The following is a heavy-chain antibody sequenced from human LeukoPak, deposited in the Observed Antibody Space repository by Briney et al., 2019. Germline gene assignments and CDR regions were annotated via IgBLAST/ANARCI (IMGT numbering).Heavy chain of an antibody. CDR1: GYTFTNYY. CDR3: ARDALPQTTVTNYYYYMDV. V-gene: IGHV1-46*01. D-gene: IGHD4-11*01. CDR2: INPSDGST. J-gene: IGHJ6*03. Sequence: ASVKVSCKASGYTFTNYYLHWVRQAPGQGLEWMGIINPSDGSTSYAQKFQGRVTMTRDMSTSTVYMELSSLTSEDTAVYYCARDALPQTTVTNYYYYMDVWGKGTTVTVSS.